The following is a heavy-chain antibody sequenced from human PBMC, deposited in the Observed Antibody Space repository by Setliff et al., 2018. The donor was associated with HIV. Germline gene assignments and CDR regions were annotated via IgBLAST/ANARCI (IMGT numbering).Heavy chain of an antibody. Sequence: SETLSLTCTVSGDSISPYYWSWIRQPPGKGLEWIGHISYSGSANYDPSLKSRVTISVDTSENQFSLKLTSVTAADTAVYYCAKYGPRTALDIWGPGTLVTVSS. J-gene: IGHJ3*02. CDR3: AKYGPRTALDI. CDR2: ISYSGSA. CDR1: GDSISPYY. D-gene: IGHD2-2*01. V-gene: IGHV4-59*03.